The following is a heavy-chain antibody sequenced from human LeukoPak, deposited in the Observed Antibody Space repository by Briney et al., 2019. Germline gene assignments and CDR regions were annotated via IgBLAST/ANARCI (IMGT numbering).Heavy chain of an antibody. CDR3: ARVLHRDPYYFDH. CDR1: GFTLGSYS. V-gene: IGHV3-21*04. CDR2: VSSASSHV. D-gene: IGHD3-10*01. Sequence: GGSLRLSCAASGFTLGSYSMNWARQAPGKGPEWVSYVSSASSHVYYADSVRGRFIISRDNAKNSLYLQMNSLRAEDTAVYYCARVLHRDPYYFDHWGQGTLVTVSS. J-gene: IGHJ4*02.